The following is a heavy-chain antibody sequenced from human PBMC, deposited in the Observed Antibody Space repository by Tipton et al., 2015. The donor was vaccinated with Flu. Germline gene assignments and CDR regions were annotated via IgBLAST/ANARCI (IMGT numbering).Heavy chain of an antibody. V-gene: IGHV4-61*02. CDR1: GGSISSGSYY. D-gene: IGHD3-22*01. CDR3: ARGVIYYDSSGPITDAFDI. Sequence: TLSLTCTVSGGSISSGSYYWSWIRQPAGKGLEWIRRIHTSGSTNYNPSLKSRVTISVDTSKNQFSLKLSSVTAADTAVYYCARGVIYYDSSGPITDAFDIWGQGTMVTVSS. J-gene: IGHJ3*02. CDR2: IHTSGST.